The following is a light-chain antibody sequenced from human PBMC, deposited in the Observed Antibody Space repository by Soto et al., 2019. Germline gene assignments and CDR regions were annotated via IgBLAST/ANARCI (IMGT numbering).Light chain of an antibody. Sequence: QSALTQPASVSGSPGQSNTISCTGTSSDVGTYNLVSWYQQHPGKAPKLMFYEGTKRPSGVSNRFSGSRSGNTASLTIFDLQAEDEADYYCCSYASYTTYVFGTGTKLTVL. CDR1: SSDVGTYNL. J-gene: IGLJ1*01. V-gene: IGLV2-23*01. CDR2: EGT. CDR3: CSYASYTTYV.